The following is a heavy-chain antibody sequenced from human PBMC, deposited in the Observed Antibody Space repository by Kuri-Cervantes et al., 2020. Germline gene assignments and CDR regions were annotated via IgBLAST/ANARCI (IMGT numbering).Heavy chain of an antibody. Sequence: GSLRLSCTVSRYSIKNGYYWGWIRQPPGKGLEWIGTIYRTGTTYYNPSLQSRVHISIDTSKNQFSLELTSVTAADTALYYCARHGYSSSWYVYYHYYMDVWGKGTTVTVSS. D-gene: IGHD6-13*01. J-gene: IGHJ6*03. CDR3: ARHGYSSSWYVYYHYYMDV. V-gene: IGHV4-38-2*02. CDR1: RYSIKNGYY. CDR2: IYRTGTT.